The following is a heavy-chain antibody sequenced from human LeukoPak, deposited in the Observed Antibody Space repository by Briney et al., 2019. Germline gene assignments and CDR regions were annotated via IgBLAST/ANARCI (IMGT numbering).Heavy chain of an antibody. CDR2: INSDGSST. V-gene: IGHV3-74*01. CDR1: GFTFSSYW. CDR3: AKVGPYYDSSGYYFDY. Sequence: PGGSLRLSCAASGFTFSSYWMHWVRQAPGKGLVWVSRINSDGSSTNYADSVKGRFTISRDNSKNTLYLQMNSLRAEDTAVYYCAKVGPYYDSSGYYFDYWGQGTLVTVSS. D-gene: IGHD3-22*01. J-gene: IGHJ4*02.